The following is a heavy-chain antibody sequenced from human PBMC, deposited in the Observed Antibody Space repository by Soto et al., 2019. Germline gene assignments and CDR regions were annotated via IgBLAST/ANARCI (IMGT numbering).Heavy chain of an antibody. J-gene: IGHJ4*02. D-gene: IGHD3-10*01. Sequence: QVQLVQSGAEVKKPGAPVKVSCKASGYNFIAYAIHWVRQAPGQGLEWMGRIDAANGNTRYSQRFEGRVSITRDSSAITVYVEVSSLRLEDTAIYYCARAGDQFASGTYKTYLDNWGQGTLVTVSS. CDR3: ARAGDQFASGTYKTYLDN. CDR2: IDAANGNT. CDR1: GYNFIAYA. V-gene: IGHV1-3*01.